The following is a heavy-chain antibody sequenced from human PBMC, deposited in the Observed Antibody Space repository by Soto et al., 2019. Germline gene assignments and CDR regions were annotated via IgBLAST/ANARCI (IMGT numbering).Heavy chain of an antibody. Sequence: QVQLVQSGAEVKKPGSAVKVSCTASGGTFSSYAISGVRQAPGQGLEWMGGIIPIFGTANYAQKFQGRVTITADESTSTAYMELSSLRSEDTAVYYCSRTPTSSGWTRVSFDIWGQGTLVTVSS. V-gene: IGHV1-69*01. D-gene: IGHD6-19*01. CDR1: GGTFSSYA. CDR3: SRTPTSSGWTRVSFDI. CDR2: IIPIFGTA. J-gene: IGHJ3*02.